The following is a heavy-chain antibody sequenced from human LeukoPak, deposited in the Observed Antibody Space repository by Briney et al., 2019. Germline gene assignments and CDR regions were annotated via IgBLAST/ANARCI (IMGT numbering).Heavy chain of an antibody. CDR2: IYHSGST. D-gene: IGHD3-22*01. V-gene: IGHV4-39*01. CDR3: ARLVARYYDSSDYYFDY. Sequence: SETLSLTCSVSGGSISSRFYYWGWIRQPPEKGLEWIGSIYHSGSTYYNPSLKSRVTISVDTSKNQFSLKLSPVTAADTAVYYCARLVARYYDSSDYYFDYWGQGTLVTVSS. J-gene: IGHJ4*02. CDR1: GGSISSRFYY.